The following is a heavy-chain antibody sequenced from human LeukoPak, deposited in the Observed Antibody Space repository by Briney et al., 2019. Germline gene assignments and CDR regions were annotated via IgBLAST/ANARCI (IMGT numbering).Heavy chain of an antibody. D-gene: IGHD6-19*01. CDR3: ARLVAVAGTADAFDI. V-gene: IGHV1-18*01. J-gene: IGHJ3*02. CDR2: ISAYNGNT. Sequence: ASVKVSCKASDYTYTSYGISWVRQAPGQGLEWMGWISAYNGNTNYAQKLQGRVTMTTDTSTSTAYMELRSLRSDDTAVYYCARLVAVAGTADAFDIWGQGTMVTVSS. CDR1: DYTYTSYG.